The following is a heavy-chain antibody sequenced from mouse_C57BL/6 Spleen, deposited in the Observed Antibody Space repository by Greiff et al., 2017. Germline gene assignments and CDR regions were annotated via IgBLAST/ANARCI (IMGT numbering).Heavy chain of an antibody. Sequence: EVQLVESGGGLVQPGGSLSLSCAASGFTFTAYSMSWVRQPPGKALEWLGFIRNKANGYTTEYSASVQGRFTISRDNSQSILYLQMSALRAEDSATDYCARRDGNYVWDFEVWGTGTTVTVAA. CDR3: ARRDGNYVWDFEV. CDR2: IRNKANGYTT. D-gene: IGHD2-1*01. V-gene: IGHV7-3*01. J-gene: IGHJ1*03. CDR1: GFTFTAYS.